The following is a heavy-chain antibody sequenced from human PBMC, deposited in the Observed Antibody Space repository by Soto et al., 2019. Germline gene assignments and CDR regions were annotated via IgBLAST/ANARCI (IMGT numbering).Heavy chain of an antibody. CDR2: IIPIFGTA. Sequence: GASVKVSCKASGGTFGSYAISWVRQAPGQGLEWMGGIIPIFGTANYAQKFQGRVTITADESTSTAYMELSSLRSEDTAVYYCARAHTYYDYVWGTHHGFDYWGQGTLVTVSS. CDR3: ARAHTYYDYVWGTHHGFDY. J-gene: IGHJ4*02. V-gene: IGHV1-69*13. CDR1: GGTFGSYA. D-gene: IGHD3-16*01.